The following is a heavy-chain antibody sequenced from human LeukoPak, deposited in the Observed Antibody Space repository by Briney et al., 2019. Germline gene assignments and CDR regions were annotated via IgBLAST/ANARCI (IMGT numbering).Heavy chain of an antibody. CDR2: IYYSGST. CDR3: ASYSGSYSPFDY. V-gene: IGHV4-39*07. Sequence: PSETLSLTCTVSGGSISSSSYYWGWIRQPPGKGLEWIGSIYYSGSTYYNPSLKSRVTISVDTSKNQFSLKLSSVTAADTAVYYCASYSGSYSPFDYWGQGTLVTVSS. J-gene: IGHJ4*02. CDR1: GGSISSSSYY. D-gene: IGHD1-26*01.